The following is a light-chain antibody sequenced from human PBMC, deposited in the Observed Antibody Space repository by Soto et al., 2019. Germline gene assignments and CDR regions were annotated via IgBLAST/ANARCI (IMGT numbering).Light chain of an antibody. Sequence: EIQMTQSPSSVSASVGDRVTITSRASQGVSTWLAWYQQKPGKAPNLLIYTASSLQSGVPSRFSGSGSGTDFTLTINGLQPEDFATYYCQQAASFPITFGQGTRLEIK. V-gene: IGKV1-12*01. CDR3: QQAASFPIT. CDR2: TAS. J-gene: IGKJ5*01. CDR1: QGVSTW.